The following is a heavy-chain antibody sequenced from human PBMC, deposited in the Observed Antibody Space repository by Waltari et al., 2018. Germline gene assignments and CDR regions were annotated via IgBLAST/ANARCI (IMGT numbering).Heavy chain of an antibody. V-gene: IGHV1-8*03. J-gene: IGHJ4*02. Sequence: QVQLVQSGAEVKKPGASVKVSCKASGYTFTSYDINWVRQATGQGLEWMGWMNPNSGNTGYAQKFQGRVTITRNTSISTAYMELSSLRSEDTAVYYCAVSNSASPKSYSSGPRDLKYWGQGTLVTVSS. CDR2: MNPNSGNT. D-gene: IGHD6-19*01. CDR1: GYTFTSYD. CDR3: AVSNSASPKSYSSGPRDLKY.